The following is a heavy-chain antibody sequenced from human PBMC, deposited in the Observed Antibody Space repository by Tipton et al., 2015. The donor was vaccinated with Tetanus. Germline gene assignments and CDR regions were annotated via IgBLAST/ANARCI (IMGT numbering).Heavy chain of an antibody. CDR3: ARHPSQDAFDI. V-gene: IGHV5-51*01. D-gene: IGHD6-6*01. Sequence: QLVQSGVEVKKPGESLRISCQASGYSFSSYYIAWVRQMPGRGLEWMGFIHPGASDAIYSPSFQGQVTISADNSIRTAYVQWSSLKASDTAMYYCARHPSQDAFDIWGQGTMVTVSS. J-gene: IGHJ3*02. CDR2: IHPGASDA. CDR1: GYSFSSYY.